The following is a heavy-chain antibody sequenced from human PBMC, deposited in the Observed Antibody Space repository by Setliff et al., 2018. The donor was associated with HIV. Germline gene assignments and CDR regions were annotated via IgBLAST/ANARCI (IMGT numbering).Heavy chain of an antibody. CDR1: GGSISSGGYY. J-gene: IGHJ3*02. D-gene: IGHD3-3*01. Sequence: ETLSLTCTVSGGSISSGGYYWSWIRQHPGKGLEWVASIKQDGSEKYFVDSVKGRFTISRDNAKNSLYLQMNSLRAEDTAVYYCARDATYYNFWSGYEEAFDIWGQGTMVTVSS. CDR3: ARDATYYNFWSGYEEAFDI. CDR2: IKQDGSEK. V-gene: IGHV3-7*01.